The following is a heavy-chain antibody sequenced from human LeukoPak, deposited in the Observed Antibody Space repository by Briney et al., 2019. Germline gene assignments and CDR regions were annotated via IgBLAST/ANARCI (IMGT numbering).Heavy chain of an antibody. V-gene: IGHV4-59*01. CDR3: ARSTLSTVPGSSGYWPLPPFDY. CDR2: IYYSGST. Sequence: PSETLSLTCSVSGGSISSYYWSWIRQSPGKGLEWIGYIYYSGSTNYSPSLKSRVTIALDTPKNQFSLKLSSVTAADTAVYYCARSTLSTVPGSSGYWPLPPFDYWGQGILVTVSS. D-gene: IGHD3-22*01. J-gene: IGHJ4*02. CDR1: GGSISSYY.